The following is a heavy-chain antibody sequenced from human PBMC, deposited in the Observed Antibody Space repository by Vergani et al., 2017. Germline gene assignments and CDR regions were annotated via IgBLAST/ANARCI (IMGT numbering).Heavy chain of an antibody. J-gene: IGHJ5*02. V-gene: IGHV3-7*01. Sequence: EVQLVESGGGLVQPGGSLRLSCAASGLTFSSYWMSWVRQAPGKGLEGVAKIKQDGSEKYYVDSVKGRFTISRDNAKNSLYLQMNSLRAEDTAVYYCARLHPANWNDVWGQGTLVTVSS. D-gene: IGHD6-25*01. CDR1: GLTFSSYW. CDR3: ARLHPANWNDV. CDR2: IKQDGSEK.